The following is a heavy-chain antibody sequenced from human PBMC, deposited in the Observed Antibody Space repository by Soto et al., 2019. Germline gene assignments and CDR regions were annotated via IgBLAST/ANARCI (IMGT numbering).Heavy chain of an antibody. D-gene: IGHD1-20*01. CDR1: GFTFSDYW. CDR3: ASEYYWRWDY. J-gene: IGHJ4*02. V-gene: IGHV3-7*04. CDR2: IKKDGR. Sequence: EVHLVESGGGLVQPGGSLRLSCAASGFTFSDYWMSWVRQAPGKGLEWVANIKKDGRSVKAGFTIARDNAKNSLFLQMNSVRVENTAVYYCASEYYWRWDYWGQGTLVTVSS.